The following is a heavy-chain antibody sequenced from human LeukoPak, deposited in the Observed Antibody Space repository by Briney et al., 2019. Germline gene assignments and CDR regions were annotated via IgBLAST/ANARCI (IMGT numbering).Heavy chain of an antibody. D-gene: IGHD6-13*01. V-gene: IGHV4-59*08. Sequence: PSETLSLTCTVSGGSISSHHWSWIRQPPGKGLEWIGYIYYSGSTNYKPSLKSRVTISVDTSKNQFSLKLTSVTAADTAVYYCARRLDIAASGTFDYWAREPWSPSPQ. CDR3: ARRLDIAASGTFDY. J-gene: IGHJ4*02. CDR2: IYYSGST. CDR1: GGSISSHH.